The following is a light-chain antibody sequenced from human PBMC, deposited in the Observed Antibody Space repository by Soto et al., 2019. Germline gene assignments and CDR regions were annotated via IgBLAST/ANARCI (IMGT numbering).Light chain of an antibody. J-gene: IGLJ3*02. Sequence: QSVLTQPPSASGTPGQRVTISCSGSSSNIGGNYVYWYQQLPGRAPKLLIYRNNQRPSGVPSRFSGSKSGTSASLAISGLRSEDEADYYCAAWDDSLSGVVFGGGTQLTVL. CDR1: SSNIGGNY. V-gene: IGLV1-47*01. CDR2: RNN. CDR3: AAWDDSLSGVV.